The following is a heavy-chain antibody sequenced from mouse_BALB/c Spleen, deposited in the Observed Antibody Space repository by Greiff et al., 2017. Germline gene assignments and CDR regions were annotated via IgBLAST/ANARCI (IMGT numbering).Heavy chain of an antibody. Sequence: EVKVVESGGGLVQPGGSLKLSCAASGFTFSSYGMSWVRQTPDKRLELVATINSNGGSTYYPDSVKGRFTISRDNAKNTLYLQMSSLKSEDTAMYYCARDWGYGNYAYWGQGTLVTVSA. CDR1: GFTFSSYG. D-gene: IGHD2-1*01. J-gene: IGHJ3*01. CDR3: ARDWGYGNYAY. CDR2: INSNGGST. V-gene: IGHV5-6-3*01.